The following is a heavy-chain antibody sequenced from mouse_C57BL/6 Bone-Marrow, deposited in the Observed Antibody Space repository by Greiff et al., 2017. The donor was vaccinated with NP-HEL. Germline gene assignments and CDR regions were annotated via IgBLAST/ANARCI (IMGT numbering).Heavy chain of an antibody. V-gene: IGHV10-1*01. CDR1: GFSFNTYA. J-gene: IGHJ3*01. D-gene: IGHD3-2*02. CDR2: IRSKSNNYAT. Sequence: EVHLVESGGGLVQPKGSLKLSCAASGFSFNTYAMNWVRQAPGKGLEWVSRIRSKSNNYATYYADSVKDRFTISRDDSESMLYLQMNNLKTEDTAMYYCVRQGAAQAPFAYWGQGTLVTVSA. CDR3: VRQGAAQAPFAY.